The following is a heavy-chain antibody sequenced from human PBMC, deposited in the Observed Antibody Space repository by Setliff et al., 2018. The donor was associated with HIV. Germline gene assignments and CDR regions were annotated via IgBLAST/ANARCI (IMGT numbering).Heavy chain of an antibody. CDR1: GYTFTGYY. D-gene: IGHD2-15*01. V-gene: IGHV1-46*01. CDR2: INPTGDIT. Sequence: ASVKVSCKASGYTFTGYYMHWVRQAPGQGLEWMGLINPTGDITFYPQKFQARVTMTRDTSTSTVYLELRSLRSEDTAVYFCARDSHCSGPSCYSGGQFFDYWGQGTLVTVSS. J-gene: IGHJ4*02. CDR3: ARDSHCSGPSCYSGGQFFDY.